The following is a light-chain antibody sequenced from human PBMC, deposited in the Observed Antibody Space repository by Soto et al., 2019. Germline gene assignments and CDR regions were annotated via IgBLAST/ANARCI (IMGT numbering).Light chain of an antibody. Sequence: QSALTQPASVSGSPGQSITISCTGTSSDVGSYNLVSWYQQHPGKAPKLMNYEGSKRPSGVSNRFSGSKSGNTASLTISGRQAEDEADYYCCSYAGSSTYVFGTGTKVTVL. CDR3: CSYAGSSTYV. CDR2: EGS. CDR1: SSDVGSYNL. J-gene: IGLJ1*01. V-gene: IGLV2-23*01.